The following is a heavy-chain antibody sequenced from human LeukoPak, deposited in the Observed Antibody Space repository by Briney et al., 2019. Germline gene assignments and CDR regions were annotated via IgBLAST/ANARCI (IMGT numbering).Heavy chain of an antibody. CDR1: GFTFSNYA. Sequence: GGSLRLSCAASGFTFSNYAMNWVRQAPGKGLEWVSSISGRSGSTYYADSVKGRFTISRDNSKNTLYLQMNSLRAEDTAVYYCAKSPSGSPYYFDYWGQGALVTVSS. D-gene: IGHD1-26*01. CDR2: ISGRSGST. J-gene: IGHJ4*02. CDR3: AKSPSGSPYYFDY. V-gene: IGHV3-23*01.